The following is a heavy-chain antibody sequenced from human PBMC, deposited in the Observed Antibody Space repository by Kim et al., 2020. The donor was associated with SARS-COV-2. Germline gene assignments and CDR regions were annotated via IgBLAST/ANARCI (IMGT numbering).Heavy chain of an antibody. CDR1: GGSFSGYY. CDR2: INHSGST. V-gene: IGHV4-34*01. CDR3: ARGKDIVVVPAAIDWSDP. Sequence: SETLSLTCAVYGGSFSGYYWSWIRQPPGKGLEWIGEINHSGSTNYNPSLKSRVTISVDTSKNQFSLKLSSVTAADTAVYYCARGKDIVVVPAAIDWSDPWGQGTLVTVSS. D-gene: IGHD2-2*01. J-gene: IGHJ5*02.